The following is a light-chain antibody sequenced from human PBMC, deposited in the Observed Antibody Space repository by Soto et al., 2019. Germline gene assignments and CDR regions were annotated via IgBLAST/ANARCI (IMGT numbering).Light chain of an antibody. CDR2: DAS. V-gene: IGKV1-5*01. Sequence: DIQMTQSPSTLSAYVGDRVTITCRASQSITNWVAWYQQKPGKAPKLLIYDASNLESGVPSRFSGGGSGTDFTLTVSSLQPDDFATYYCQQYNNYSPTFGQATKVEV. CDR3: QQYNNYSPT. CDR1: QSITNW. J-gene: IGKJ1*01.